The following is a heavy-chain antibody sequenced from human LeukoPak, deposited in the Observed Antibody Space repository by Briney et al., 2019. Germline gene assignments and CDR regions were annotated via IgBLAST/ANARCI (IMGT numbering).Heavy chain of an antibody. D-gene: IGHD3-10*01. V-gene: IGHV3-74*01. CDR1: GFAFNRYW. CDR3: ARGNFYSGSGSSPLDY. CDR2: INSDGSST. J-gene: IGHJ4*02. Sequence: GGSLRLSCVASGFAFNRYWMHWVRQAPGKGLVWVSRINSDGSSTNYVDSVKGRFTISRDNAKNTLFLQMNSLRAEDTAVYYCARGNFYSGSGSSPLDYWGQRTLVTVSS.